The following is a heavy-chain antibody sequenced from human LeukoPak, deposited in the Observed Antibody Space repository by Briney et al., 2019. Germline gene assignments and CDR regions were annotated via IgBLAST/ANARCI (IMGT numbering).Heavy chain of an antibody. CDR3: ARDGGAGDPDY. J-gene: IGHJ4*02. V-gene: IGHV3-74*01. Sequence: GGSLRLSCAASGFTFSSYAMHWVRQAPGKGLVWVSRIKGDGSTTIYADSVKGRFTVSRDNAKSTLYLQMNSLRAEDTAVYYCARDGGAGDPDYWGQGTLVTVSS. D-gene: IGHD7-27*01. CDR2: IKGDGSTT. CDR1: GFTFSSYA.